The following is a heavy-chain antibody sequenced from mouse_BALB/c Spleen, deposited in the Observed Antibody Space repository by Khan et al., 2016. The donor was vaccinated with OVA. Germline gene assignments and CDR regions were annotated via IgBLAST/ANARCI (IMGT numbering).Heavy chain of an antibody. D-gene: IGHD1-1*01. V-gene: IGHV5-6-5*01. CDR1: GFTFSSYA. CDR3: ARGHFYGSSYDYWYFDV. Sequence: EVELVESGGGLVKPGGSLKLSCAASGFTFSSYAMSWVRQTPEKRLEWVASINSGGSIYYSDSMKGRFTISRDNARNILYLTMISLRSDDHAMYYCARGHFYGSSYDYWYFDVWGAGTTVTVSS. J-gene: IGHJ1*01. CDR2: INSGGSI.